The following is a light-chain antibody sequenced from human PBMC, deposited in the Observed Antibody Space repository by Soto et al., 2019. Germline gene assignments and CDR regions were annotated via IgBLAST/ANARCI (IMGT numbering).Light chain of an antibody. CDR2: GAS. J-gene: IGKJ1*01. V-gene: IGKV3D-20*02. CDR1: QSVSNN. Sequence: ILFTQSPGTLSLSPGERATLSCRASQSVSNNYLAWYQQKPGQAPRLIIYGASNRANGIPDRFSGSGSETEFTLTISSLQSEDYATYYCQQYNNWHPWTFGQGTKVDIK. CDR3: QQYNNWHPWT.